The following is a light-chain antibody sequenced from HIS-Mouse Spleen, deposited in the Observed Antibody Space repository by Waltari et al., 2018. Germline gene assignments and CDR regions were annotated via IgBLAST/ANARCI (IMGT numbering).Light chain of an antibody. Sequence: QSALTQPRSVSGSPGQSVTISCTGTSSDVGGYNYVSWYQQHPGKAPKLMIYEVSKRPSGVPVRCSGSRSGTTASLTISGLQAEDEADYYCCSYAGSYTWVFGGGTKLTVL. J-gene: IGLJ3*02. CDR2: EVS. CDR3: CSYAGSYTWV. V-gene: IGLV2-11*01. CDR1: SSDVGGYNY.